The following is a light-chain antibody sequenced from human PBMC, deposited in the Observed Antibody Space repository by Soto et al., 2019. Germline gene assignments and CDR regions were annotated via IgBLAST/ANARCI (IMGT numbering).Light chain of an antibody. J-gene: IGKJ2*01. CDR2: GAS. CDR3: QQYGSSPGT. Sequence: EIVLTQSPGTLSLSPGERATLSCWASQSVSFSYLAWYQQKPGQAPRLLIYGASSRDAGSPNRFSGSGSGTACSLTISRLEPEEFAVYYCQQYGSSPGTFGQGTKLEIK. V-gene: IGKV3-20*01. CDR1: QSVSFSY.